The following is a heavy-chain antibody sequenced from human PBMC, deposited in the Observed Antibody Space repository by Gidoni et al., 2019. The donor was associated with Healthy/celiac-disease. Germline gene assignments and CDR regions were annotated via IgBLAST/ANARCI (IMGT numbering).Heavy chain of an antibody. D-gene: IGHD3-10*01. Sequence: EVQLLESGGGLVQPGGSLRLSCAASGFTFSSYAMSWVRQAPGKGLGWVSAISGSGGSTYYADSVKGRFTISRDNSKNTLDLQMNSLRAEDTAVYYCAKDGGVLLWFGESNNWFDPWGQGTLVTVSS. J-gene: IGHJ5*02. CDR1: GFTFSSYA. CDR3: AKDGGVLLWFGESNNWFDP. V-gene: IGHV3-23*01. CDR2: ISGSGGST.